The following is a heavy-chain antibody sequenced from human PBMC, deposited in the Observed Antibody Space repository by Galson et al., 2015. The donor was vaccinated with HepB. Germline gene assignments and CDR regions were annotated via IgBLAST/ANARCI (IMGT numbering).Heavy chain of an antibody. J-gene: IGHJ5*02. V-gene: IGHV4-4*02. D-gene: IGHD3-22*01. CDR1: GASISSDYW. CDR2: IYHSGIT. Sequence: SETLSLTCAVSGASISSDYWWTWVHQTPEKGLEWIGEIYHSGITNYNPSLESRVTLSVDKSKNQFSLKLRSVTAADTAVYYCAKSYDSGGYWFDPWGPGALVTVSS. CDR3: AKSYDSGGYWFDP.